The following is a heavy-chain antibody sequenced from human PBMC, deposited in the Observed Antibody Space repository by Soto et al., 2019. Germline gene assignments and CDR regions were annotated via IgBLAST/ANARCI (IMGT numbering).Heavy chain of an antibody. D-gene: IGHD2-15*01. Sequence: QVHLVQSGAEVKKPGASLKVSCKASGGSLSTNPISWVRQAPGQGLEWMGGTGSGTGPGNHAQKFQGRLTVTADKSTSTVYMELTNLSSEDTAVYYCARRDSGGFYRFFDSWGQGTLVTVSS. CDR2: TGSGTGPG. CDR3: ARRDSGGFYRFFDS. CDR1: GGSLSTNP. J-gene: IGHJ4*02. V-gene: IGHV1-69*06.